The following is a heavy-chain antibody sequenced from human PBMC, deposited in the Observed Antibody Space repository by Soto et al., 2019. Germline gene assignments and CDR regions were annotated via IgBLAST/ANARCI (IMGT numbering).Heavy chain of an antibody. CDR1: GFTFRSYA. Sequence: LRLSCAASGFTFRSYAMHWFRQAPVKGLEWVAVISYDGSNKYYADSVKGRFTISRDNSKNTLYLQMNSLRAEDTAVYYCANGIEARLTAWYWGQGTLVTVSS. D-gene: IGHD6-6*01. J-gene: IGHJ4*02. CDR3: ANGIEARLTAWY. V-gene: IGHV3-30-3*01. CDR2: ISYDGSNK.